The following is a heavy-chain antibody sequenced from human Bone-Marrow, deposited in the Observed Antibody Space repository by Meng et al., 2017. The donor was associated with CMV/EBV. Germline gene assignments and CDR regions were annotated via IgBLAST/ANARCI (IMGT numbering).Heavy chain of an antibody. CDR1: GGSISSYY. V-gene: IGHV4-59*08. J-gene: IGHJ5*02. CDR2: IYYSGST. D-gene: IGHD3-3*01. CDR3: ARIAYYDFWSGYLRSFDP. Sequence: SETLSLTCTVSGGSISSYYWSWIRQPPGKGLEWIGYIYYSGSTNYNPSLKSRVTISVDTSKNQFSLKLSSVTAADTAVYYCARIAYYDFWSGYLRSFDPWGQGTLVTVSS.